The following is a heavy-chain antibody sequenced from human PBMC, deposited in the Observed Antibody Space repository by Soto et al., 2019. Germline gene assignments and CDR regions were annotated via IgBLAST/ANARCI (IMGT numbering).Heavy chain of an antibody. Sequence: GGSLRLSCAASGFTFSTAWRNWVRQAPGKGLEWVGRIKSKIDGGTTDFAAFVQGRFAISRDDSQDTMFLQMNSLKSEDTAVYYCTTDSHFSARLVRFDLWGRGTLVTVSS. CDR1: GFTFSTAW. V-gene: IGHV3-15*07. CDR2: IKSKIDGGTT. D-gene: IGHD3-3*02. J-gene: IGHJ4*01. CDR3: TTDSHFSARLVRFDL.